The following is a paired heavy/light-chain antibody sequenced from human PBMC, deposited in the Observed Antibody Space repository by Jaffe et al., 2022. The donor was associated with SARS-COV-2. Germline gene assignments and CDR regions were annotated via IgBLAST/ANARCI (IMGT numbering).Light chain of an antibody. Sequence: SYELTQPPSVSVSPGQTARITCSGDALPEKYAYWYQQKSGQAPVLVNYEDRKRPSGIPERFSGSSSGTMATLIISGAQAEDEADYYCYSTDSSNNHWVFGGGTKLTVL. V-gene: IGLV3-10*01. CDR3: YSTDSSNNHWV. CDR1: ALPEKY. J-gene: IGLJ3*02. CDR2: EDR.
Heavy chain of an antibody. CDR3: ARDRGVTTSGGLMVPLDL. V-gene: IGHV7-4-1*02. Sequence: QVQLEQSGSELKKPGASVKVSCKASGYTFDYHALNWVRQAPGQGLEWMGWIATNTGNPTYAPAFTGRFVFSLDASVSTAYLQINSLRAEDTAVYYCARDRGVTTSGGLMVPLDLWGQGTLVTVSS. CDR2: IATNTGNP. CDR1: GYTFDYHA. D-gene: IGHD3-16*01. J-gene: IGHJ5*02.